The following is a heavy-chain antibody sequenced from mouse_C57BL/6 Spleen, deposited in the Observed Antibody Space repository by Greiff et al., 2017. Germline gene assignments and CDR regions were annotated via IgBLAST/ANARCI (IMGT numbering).Heavy chain of an antibody. J-gene: IGHJ3*01. D-gene: IGHD4-1*01. CDR2: IWSGGST. Sequence: VKLVESGPGLVQPSQCLSITCTVSGFSLTSYGVHWVLQSPGKGLEWLGVIWSGGSTDYNAAFISRPSISKDNSKSQDFFKMNSLQADDTAIYYCARQCANWEFWFAYWGQGTLVTVSA. CDR1: GFSLTSYG. CDR3: ARQCANWEFWFAY. V-gene: IGHV2-2*01.